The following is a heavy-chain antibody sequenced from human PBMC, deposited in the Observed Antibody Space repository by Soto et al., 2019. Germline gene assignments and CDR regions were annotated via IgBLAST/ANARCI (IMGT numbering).Heavy chain of an antibody. Sequence: QVQLQESGPGLVKPSQTLSLTCSVSGVSINSGGYFWSWTRQHPGKSLGWIGHIYNSASTDYNPSLKGGFIISRATPKTRFSLKWSALAAGAAAVYYCARDRVRSSGYYGMDVWGRGTTVTVPS. D-gene: IGHD2-8*01. CDR1: GVSINSGGYF. CDR2: IYNSAST. V-gene: IGHV4-31*03. CDR3: ARDRVRSSGYYGMDV. J-gene: IGHJ6*04.